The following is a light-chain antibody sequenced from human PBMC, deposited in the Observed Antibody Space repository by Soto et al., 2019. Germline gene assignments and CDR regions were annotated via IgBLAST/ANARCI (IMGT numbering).Light chain of an antibody. V-gene: IGKV1-8*01. CDR3: QQYDSYPLT. Sequence: AIRMTQSPSSFSASTGDRVTITCRASHGISTYLAWYQQEPGKAPKLLIYAASTLQSGVPSRFSGSGSGTDFTLTISCLQSEDFATYYCQQYDSYPLTFGGGTKVEIK. CDR1: HGISTY. J-gene: IGKJ4*01. CDR2: AAS.